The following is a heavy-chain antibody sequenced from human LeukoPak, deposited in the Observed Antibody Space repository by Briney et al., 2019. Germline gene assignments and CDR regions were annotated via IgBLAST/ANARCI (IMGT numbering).Heavy chain of an antibody. D-gene: IGHD1-26*01. CDR1: GFTFSSYW. V-gene: IGHV3-7*01. J-gene: IGHJ1*01. CDR3: ARDLMGATHYFQH. Sequence: GGSLRLSCAASGFTFSSYWMSWVRQAPGKGLEWVANIKQDGSEKYYVDSVKGRFTISRDNAKSSLYLQMNSLRAEDTAVYYCARDLMGATHYFQHWGQGTLVTVSS. CDR2: IKQDGSEK.